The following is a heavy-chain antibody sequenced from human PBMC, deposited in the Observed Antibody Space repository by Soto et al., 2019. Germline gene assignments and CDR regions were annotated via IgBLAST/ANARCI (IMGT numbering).Heavy chain of an antibody. Sequence: ASVKVACKASGYTFISHGISWVRQAPGQGLEWMGWISGQNGNTNDAQKLQGRVTLTTDTSTSTAYMELRSLRSDDTDVYYCARVSSSIVVVPDYGMDVWGQGTTVTVSS. D-gene: IGHD2-15*01. CDR2: ISGQNGNT. CDR3: ARVSSSIVVVPDYGMDV. J-gene: IGHJ6*02. V-gene: IGHV1-18*04. CDR1: GYTFISHG.